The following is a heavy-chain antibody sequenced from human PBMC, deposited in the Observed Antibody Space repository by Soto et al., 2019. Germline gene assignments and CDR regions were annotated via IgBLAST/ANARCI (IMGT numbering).Heavy chain of an antibody. CDR2: IIPIFGTA. D-gene: IGHD3-22*01. CDR1: GGTFSSYA. J-gene: IGHJ5*02. CDR3: ARVPLTYYYDSSGYWWFDP. Sequence: SVKVSCKASGGTFSSYAISCVLQSPLQWLDWMGGIIPIFGTANYAQKFQGRVTITADESTSTAYMELSSLRSEDTAVYYCARVPLTYYYDSSGYWWFDPWGQGTLVTVSS. V-gene: IGHV1-69*13.